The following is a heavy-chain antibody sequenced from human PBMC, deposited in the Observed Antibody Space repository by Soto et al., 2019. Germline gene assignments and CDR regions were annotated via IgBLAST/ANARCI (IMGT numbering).Heavy chain of an antibody. D-gene: IGHD6-19*01. CDR3: ASYRGLWHMSGWYIPRFDY. V-gene: IGHV3-21*01. J-gene: IGHJ4*02. CDR2: ISSSSSYI. CDR1: GFTFSSYG. Sequence: GGSLRLSCAASGFTFSSYGMNWVRQAPGKGLEWVSSISSSSSYIYYADSVKGRFTISRDNAKNSLYLQMNSLRAEDTAVYYCASYRGLWHMSGWYIPRFDYWGQGTLVTVSS.